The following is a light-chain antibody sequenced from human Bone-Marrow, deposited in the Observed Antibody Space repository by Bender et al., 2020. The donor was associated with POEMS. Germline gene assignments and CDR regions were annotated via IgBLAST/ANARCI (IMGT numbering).Light chain of an antibody. V-gene: IGLV3-21*02. CDR2: DDS. CDR3: QAWDNSTPYV. Sequence: SYVLTQPPSVSVAPGQTARVSCGGNDMGGKNVHGYQQKPGQAPVLVVYDDSDRPSGIPERFSGSNSGNTATLTISGTQAMDEADYYCQAWDNSTPYVFGTGTKVTVL. J-gene: IGLJ1*01. CDR1: DMGGKN.